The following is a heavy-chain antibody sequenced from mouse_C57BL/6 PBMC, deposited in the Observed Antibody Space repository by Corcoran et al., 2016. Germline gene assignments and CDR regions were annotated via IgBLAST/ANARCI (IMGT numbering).Heavy chain of an antibody. J-gene: IGHJ3*01. V-gene: IGHV9-1*01. D-gene: IGHD4-1*01. Sequence: QIQLVQSGPELKKPAETVKISCKASGYTFSAYPIHWVEQAPGKGFKWRGMIYTDTGEPTYAEDFKGRFAFSLENSASTAYLQINNLKNEDTATYFCVRGTGTLVVAYWGQGTLVTVSA. CDR1: GYTFSAYP. CDR2: IYTDTGEP. CDR3: VRGTGTLVVAY.